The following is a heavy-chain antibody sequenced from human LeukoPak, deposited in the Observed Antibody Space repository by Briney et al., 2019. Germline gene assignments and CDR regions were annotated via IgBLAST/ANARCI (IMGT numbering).Heavy chain of an antibody. J-gene: IGHJ6*03. Sequence: GGSLSLSFAAPDFTFGGNTMTWFRQAPGKGLEWVYSIGSSGSNIFNEDSVKGRFTISRDNAWNSLFLQMDSLRAEDTAVYYCVRGGTIVVPATLGRIPNYYYHYMDVWGKGTTVTVSS. V-gene: IGHV3-21*01. CDR3: VRGGTIVVPATLGRIPNYYYHYMDV. D-gene: IGHD2-2*01. CDR1: DFTFGGNT. CDR2: IGSSGSNI.